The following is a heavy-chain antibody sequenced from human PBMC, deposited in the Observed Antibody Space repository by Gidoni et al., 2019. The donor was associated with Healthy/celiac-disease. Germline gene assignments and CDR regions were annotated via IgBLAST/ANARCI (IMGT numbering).Heavy chain of an antibody. CDR1: GGPFSSYA. J-gene: IGHJ3*02. V-gene: IGHV1-69*01. D-gene: IGHD1-26*01. CDR3: ARDREGGIVGATMGAFDI. CDR2: IIPIFGTA. Sequence: QVQLVQSGAEVKKPGSSVKVSCKASGGPFSSYAISWVRQAPGQGLEWMGGIIPIFGTANYAQKFQGRVTITADESTSTAYMELSSLRSEDTAVYYCARDREGGIVGATMGAFDIWGQGTMVTVSS.